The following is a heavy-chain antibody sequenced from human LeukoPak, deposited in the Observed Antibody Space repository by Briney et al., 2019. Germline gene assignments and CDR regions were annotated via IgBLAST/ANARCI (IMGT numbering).Heavy chain of an antibody. J-gene: IGHJ3*02. V-gene: IGHV1-8*01. CDR2: MNPSSGNT. Sequence: ASVKVSCKASGYTFTNYDINWVRRATGQGLEWMGWMNPSSGNTGYAQKFQGRVTMTWSTSISTAYMELSSLRSEDTAKYYCTRAWSGGSDAFDIWGQGTMVTVSS. CDR1: GYTFTNYD. CDR3: TRAWSGGSDAFDI. D-gene: IGHD3-3*01.